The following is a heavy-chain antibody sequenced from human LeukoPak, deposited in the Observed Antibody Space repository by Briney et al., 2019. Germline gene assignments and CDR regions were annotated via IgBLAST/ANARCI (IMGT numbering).Heavy chain of an antibody. V-gene: IGHV4-31*03. D-gene: IGHD3-22*01. CDR2: IYYSGST. CDR3: ARGLFRAHYYDSSGRWGYFDY. J-gene: IGHJ4*02. Sequence: SETLSLTCTVSGGSISSGGYYWSWIRQHPGKGLGWIVDIYYSGSTYYNPSLKSRVTISVDTSKNQFSLKLSSVTAADTAVYYCARGLFRAHYYDSSGRWGYFDYWGQGTLVTVSS. CDR1: GGSISSGGYY.